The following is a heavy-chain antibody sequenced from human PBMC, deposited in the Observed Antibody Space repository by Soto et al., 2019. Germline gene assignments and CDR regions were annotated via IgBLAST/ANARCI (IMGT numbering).Heavy chain of an antibody. J-gene: IGHJ4*02. CDR1: GYTFTSYD. CDR2: MNPNSGNT. V-gene: IGHV1-8*01. CDR3: AMSLYCDNVDS. Sequence: QVQLVQSGAEVKKPGASVKVSCKASGYTFTSYDINWVRQATGQGLEWMGWMNPNSGNTGYAQKFQGRVTMARNTSISTDYMERSSVRSEDRAVCYCAMSLYCDNVDSWCQGTLVTVSS. D-gene: IGHD4-17*01.